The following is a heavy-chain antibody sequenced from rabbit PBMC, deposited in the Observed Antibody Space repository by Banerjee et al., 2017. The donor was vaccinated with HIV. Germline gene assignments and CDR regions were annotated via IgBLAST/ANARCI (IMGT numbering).Heavy chain of an antibody. CDR1: GVSLNDKDV. CDR3: ARDLPGVIGWNFGW. V-gene: IGHV1S45*01. CDR2: INIVTGRS. D-gene: IGHD1-1*01. Sequence: EQLEESGGGLVKPEGSLTLTCKASGVSLNDKDVMCWVRQAPGRGLEWIACINIVTGRSVYARWAKGRFTMSRPSSTTVPLEMTSLPAADTATFFCARDLPGVIGWNFGWWGPGTLVTVS. J-gene: IGHJ4*01.